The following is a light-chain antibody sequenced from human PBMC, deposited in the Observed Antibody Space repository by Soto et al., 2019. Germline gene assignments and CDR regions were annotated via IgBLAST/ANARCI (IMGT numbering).Light chain of an antibody. V-gene: IGKV4-1*01. CDR2: WAS. J-gene: IGKJ2*01. CDR1: QSVLYSSNNNNY. CDR3: QQYYSTPYT. Sequence: DIVMTQSPDSLAVSLGERATLNCMSSQSVLYSSNNNNYLAWYQQKPGQPPKLLIYWASTRESGVPDRFSGSGSGTDFTLTISSLQAEDVAVYYCQQYYSTPYTFGKGTKLEIK.